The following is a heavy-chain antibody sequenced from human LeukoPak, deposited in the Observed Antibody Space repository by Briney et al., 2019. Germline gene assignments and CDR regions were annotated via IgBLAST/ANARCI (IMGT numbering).Heavy chain of an antibody. CDR1: GGSISSYY. CDR2: IYTSGST. V-gene: IGHV4-4*07. Sequence: SETLSLTCTVSGGSISSYYWSWIRQPAGKGLEWIGRIYTSGSTNYNPSLKSRVTMSVDTSKNQFSLKLSSVTAADTAVYYCARVGLAAAGTPYYYYYYMGVWGKGTTVTVSS. J-gene: IGHJ6*03. D-gene: IGHD6-13*01. CDR3: ARVGLAAAGTPYYYYYYMGV.